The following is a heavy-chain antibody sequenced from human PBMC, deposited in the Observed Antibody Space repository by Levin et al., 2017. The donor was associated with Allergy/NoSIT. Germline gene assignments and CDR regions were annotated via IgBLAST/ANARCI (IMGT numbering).Heavy chain of an antibody. CDR2: INPNNGAT. V-gene: IGHV1-2*02. CDR3: ARVPSQIGTTND. J-gene: IGHJ4*02. Sequence: ASVKVSCKASGYIFTGNYMHWVRQAPGQGLEYMGWINPNNGATKYVQKFQGRVTMTTDTSIRTAYMELNSLTSDDTAVYYCARVPSQIGTTNDWGQGTLVTVSS. D-gene: IGHD1-7*01. CDR1: GYIFTGNY.